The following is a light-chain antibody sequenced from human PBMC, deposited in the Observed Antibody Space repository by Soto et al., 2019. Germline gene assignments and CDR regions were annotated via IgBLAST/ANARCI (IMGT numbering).Light chain of an antibody. J-gene: IGKJ5*01. CDR2: AAS. Sequence: DIQMTQSPSSVSASVGDRVTISCRASQTISSSLAWYQQKPGQAPKLLIYAASKLQIGVPARFRGSGSATDFTFTISSLQPEDFATYYCQQANSFPPTFGQGTRLDIK. CDR3: QQANSFPPT. CDR1: QTISSS. V-gene: IGKV1-12*01.